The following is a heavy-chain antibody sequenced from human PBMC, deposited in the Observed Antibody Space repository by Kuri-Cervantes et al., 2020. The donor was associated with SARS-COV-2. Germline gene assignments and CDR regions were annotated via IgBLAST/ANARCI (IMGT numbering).Heavy chain of an antibody. Sequence: SETLSLTCTVSGGSISSYYWSWIRQPAGKGLEWIGRIYTSGSTNYNPSLKSRVTMSVDTSKNQFSLKLSSVTAADTAVYYCAREYYDILTGHRLFDYWGQGTLVTVSS. D-gene: IGHD3-9*01. CDR3: AREYYDILTGHRLFDY. J-gene: IGHJ4*02. CDR2: IYTSGST. CDR1: GGSISSYY. V-gene: IGHV4-4*07.